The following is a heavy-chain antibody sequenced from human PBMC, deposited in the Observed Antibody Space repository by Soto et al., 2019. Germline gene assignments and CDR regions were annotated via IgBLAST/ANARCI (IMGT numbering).Heavy chain of an antibody. CDR3: ARARLSIAARPFGWFDP. V-gene: IGHV1-18*04. D-gene: IGHD6-6*01. Sequence: QVQLVQSGAEVKKPGASVKVSCKASGYTFTSYGISWVRQAPGQGLEWMGWISAYNGNTNYAQKLQGRVTMNKDTSTSTAYMELRSLRYDDTALYYCARARLSIAARPFGWFDPWGQGTLVTVSS. CDR1: GYTFTSYG. J-gene: IGHJ5*02. CDR2: ISAYNGNT.